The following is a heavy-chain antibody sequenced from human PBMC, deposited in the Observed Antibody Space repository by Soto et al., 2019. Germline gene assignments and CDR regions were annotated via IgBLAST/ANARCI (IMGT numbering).Heavy chain of an antibody. Sequence: ASVKVSCKASGYTFTSYGISWVRQAPGQGLEWMGWISAYNGNTNYAQKLQGRVTMTTDTSTSTAYMELRSLRSDDTAVYYCARERGRDLSKTGTFVDYYYYMDVWGKGTTVTVPS. CDR3: ARERGRDLSKTGTFVDYYYYMDV. D-gene: IGHD1-1*01. J-gene: IGHJ6*03. CDR1: GYTFTSYG. CDR2: ISAYNGNT. V-gene: IGHV1-18*01.